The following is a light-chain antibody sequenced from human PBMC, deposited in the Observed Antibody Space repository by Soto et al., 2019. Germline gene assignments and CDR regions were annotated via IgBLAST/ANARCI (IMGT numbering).Light chain of an antibody. CDR2: KAS. Sequence: DIQMTQSPSTLSGSVGGRVTITCRASRTISSWLAWYQHKPGKAPKLLIYKASTLKSGVPSRFSGSGPGTEFTLTISSLQPDDFATYYCQHYNSYSEAFGQGTKVDI. CDR3: QHYNSYSEA. CDR1: RTISSW. J-gene: IGKJ1*01. V-gene: IGKV1-5*03.